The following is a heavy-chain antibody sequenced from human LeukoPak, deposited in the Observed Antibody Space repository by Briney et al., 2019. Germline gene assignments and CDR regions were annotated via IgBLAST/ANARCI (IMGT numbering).Heavy chain of an antibody. D-gene: IGHD4-17*01. J-gene: IGHJ4*02. CDR3: ARGGYYGDYDY. CDR1: GGSISSYY. Sequence: SETLSLTCSVSGGSISSYYWSWIRQPPGKGLEWIGYIYYSGSTNYNASLKSRVTISVDTSKNQFSLKLSSVTAADTAVYYCARGGYYGDYDYWGQGTLVTVSS. CDR2: IYYSGST. V-gene: IGHV4-59*01.